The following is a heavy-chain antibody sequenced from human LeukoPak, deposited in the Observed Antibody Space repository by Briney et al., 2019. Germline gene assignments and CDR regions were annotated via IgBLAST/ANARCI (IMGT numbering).Heavy chain of an antibody. J-gene: IGHJ6*02. D-gene: IGHD3-9*01. CDR1: GFTFSSYA. CDR3: AKDRVHGAYDILTGSYYYYGMDV. V-gene: IGHV3-23*01. Sequence: SGGSLRLSCAASGFTFSSYAMSWVRQAPGKGLEWVSAISGSGGSTYYADSVKGRFTISRDNSKNTLYLQMNSLRAEDTAVYYCAKDRVHGAYDILTGSYYYYGMDVWGQGTTVTVSS. CDR2: ISGSGGST.